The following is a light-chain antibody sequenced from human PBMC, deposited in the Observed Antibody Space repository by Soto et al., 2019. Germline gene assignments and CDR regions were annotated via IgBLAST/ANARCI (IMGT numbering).Light chain of an antibody. Sequence: QSVLTQPASVSGSPGQSITISCTGTSSDVGGYKYVSWYQQPPGKAPKLMIYEVSDRPSGVSNRFSGSKSGNTASLTISGLQAEDEADYYCSSYAGSSTLWVFGGGTKLTVL. CDR1: SSDVGGYKY. J-gene: IGLJ3*02. CDR2: EVS. V-gene: IGLV2-14*01. CDR3: SSYAGSSTLWV.